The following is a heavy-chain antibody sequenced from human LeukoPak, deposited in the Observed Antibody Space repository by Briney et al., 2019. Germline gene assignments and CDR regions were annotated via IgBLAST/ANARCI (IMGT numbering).Heavy chain of an antibody. Sequence: GGSLRLSCAASGFTFSSYSMNWVRQAPGKGLEWVSSISSSSSYIYYADSVKGRFTISRDNAKNSLYLQMNSLRAEDTAVYYCARVRLYCSSTSCHHHWYFDLWGRGTLVTVPS. D-gene: IGHD2-2*01. CDR2: ISSSSSYI. J-gene: IGHJ2*01. V-gene: IGHV3-21*01. CDR3: ARVRLYCSSTSCHHHWYFDL. CDR1: GFTFSSYS.